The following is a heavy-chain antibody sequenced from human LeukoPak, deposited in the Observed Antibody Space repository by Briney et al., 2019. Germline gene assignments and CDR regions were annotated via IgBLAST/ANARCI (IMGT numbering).Heavy chain of an antibody. CDR2: INPNSGGT. CDR1: GYTFTGYY. Sequence: ASMKVSCKASGYTFTGYYMHWVRQAPGQGLEWMGWINPNSGGTNYAQKFQGRVTMTRDTSISTAYMELSRLRPDDTAVYYCARESRNWNSPEGYYFDYWGQGTLVTVSS. V-gene: IGHV1-2*02. J-gene: IGHJ4*02. CDR3: ARESRNWNSPEGYYFDY. D-gene: IGHD1-7*01.